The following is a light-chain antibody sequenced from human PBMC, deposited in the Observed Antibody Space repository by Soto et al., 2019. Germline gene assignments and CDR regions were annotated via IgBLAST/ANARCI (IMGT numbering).Light chain of an antibody. CDR2: DAS. CDR3: HQRSNWPPS. V-gene: IGKV3-11*01. CDR1: QSVSSL. Sequence: IVLTQSPATLSLSPGERATLSCRASQSVSSLLAWYQQKPGQAPGLLIYDASNRATGIPARFSGSGSGTDFTLTISSLEPEDFAIYYCHQRSNWPPSFGPGTTVDIK. J-gene: IGKJ3*01.